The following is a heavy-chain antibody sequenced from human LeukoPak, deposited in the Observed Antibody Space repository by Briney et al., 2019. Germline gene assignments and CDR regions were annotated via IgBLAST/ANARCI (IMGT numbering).Heavy chain of an antibody. CDR1: GGSISSYY. D-gene: IGHD6-13*01. J-gene: IGHJ4*02. CDR2: IYTSGST. Sequence: SETLSLTCTVSGGSISSYYWSWIRQPAGKGLEWIGRIYTSGSTNYNPSLKSRVTMSVDTSKNQFSLKLSSVTAADTAVYYCARAPWSSWRIDSFDYWGQGTLVTVSS. CDR3: ARAPWSSWRIDSFDY. V-gene: IGHV4-4*07.